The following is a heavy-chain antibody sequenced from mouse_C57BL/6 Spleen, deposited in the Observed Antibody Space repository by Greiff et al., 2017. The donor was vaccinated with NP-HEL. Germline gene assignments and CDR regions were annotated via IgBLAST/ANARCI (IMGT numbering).Heavy chain of an antibody. V-gene: IGHV14-2*01. Sequence: VQLQQSGAELVKPGASVKLSCTASGFNIKDYYMHWVKQRTEQGLEWIGRIDPEDGETKYAPKFPGKATITADTSSNTAYLQLSSLTSEDTAVYYCASGGPSFDYWGQGTTLTVSS. CDR3: ASGGPSFDY. J-gene: IGHJ2*01. D-gene: IGHD3-1*01. CDR2: IDPEDGET. CDR1: GFNIKDYY.